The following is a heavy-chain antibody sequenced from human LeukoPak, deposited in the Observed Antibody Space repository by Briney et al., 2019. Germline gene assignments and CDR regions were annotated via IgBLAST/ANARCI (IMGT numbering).Heavy chain of an antibody. CDR3: AKDKYSGYEGSYMDV. J-gene: IGHJ6*03. Sequence: PGGSLRLSCAASAFTFSDYWMTWVRQAPGKGLERVANINKDGSETYYVDSVKGRFTISRDNAKNSLYLQMNSLRAEDTALYYCAKDKYSGYEGSYMDVWGKGTTVTISS. CDR2: INKDGSET. D-gene: IGHD5-12*01. V-gene: IGHV3-7*03. CDR1: AFTFSDYW.